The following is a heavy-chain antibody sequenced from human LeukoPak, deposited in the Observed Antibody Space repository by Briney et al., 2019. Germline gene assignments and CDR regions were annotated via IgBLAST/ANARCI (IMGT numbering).Heavy chain of an antibody. CDR3: ARDQQWLVFLFDY. D-gene: IGHD6-19*01. J-gene: IGHJ4*02. Sequence: DPGGSLRLSCAASGFTFSSYGMHWVRQAPGKGLEWVAVIWYDGSNKYYADSVKGRFTISRDNSKNTLYLQMNSLRAEDTAVYYCARDQQWLVFLFDYWGQGTLVTVSS. V-gene: IGHV3-33*01. CDR1: GFTFSSYG. CDR2: IWYDGSNK.